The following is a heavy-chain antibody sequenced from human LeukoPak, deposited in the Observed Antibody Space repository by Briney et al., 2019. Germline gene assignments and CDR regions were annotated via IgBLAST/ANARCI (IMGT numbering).Heavy chain of an antibody. D-gene: IGHD4-17*01. CDR1: GFTFSSYW. V-gene: IGHV3-30*18. J-gene: IGHJ6*02. CDR2: ITYDGSNK. Sequence: PGGSLRLSCAASGFTFSSYWMSWVRQAPGKGLEWVAVITYDGSNKYYADSVKGRFTISRDNSKNSLYLQMNSLRAEDTAVYYCANTVRVHYYGMDVWGQGTTVTVSS. CDR3: ANTVRVHYYGMDV.